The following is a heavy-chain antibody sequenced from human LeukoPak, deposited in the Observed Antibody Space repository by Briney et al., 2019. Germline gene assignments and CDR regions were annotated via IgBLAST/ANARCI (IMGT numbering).Heavy chain of an antibody. V-gene: IGHV1-24*01. D-gene: IGHD3-10*01. J-gene: IGHJ4*02. CDR1: GYTLTESS. CDR2: VDPEDGKT. CDR3: ARSPHLIMFDY. Sequence: ASVKVSCKASGYTLTESSIHWVRQAPGKGLEWMGGVDPEDGKTIYAQEFQGRVTMTTDTSTSTAYMELRSLRSDDTAVYYCARSPHLIMFDYWGQGTLVTVSS.